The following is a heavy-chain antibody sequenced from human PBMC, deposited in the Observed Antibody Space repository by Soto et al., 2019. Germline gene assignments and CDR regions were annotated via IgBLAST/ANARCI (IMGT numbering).Heavy chain of an antibody. CDR1: GFTFSSYA. D-gene: IGHD3-16*01. CDR3: ARIRGLGEVSPYFDH. Sequence: GGSLRLSCAASGFTFSSYAMSWVRQAPGKGLEWVSAISGSGGSTYYADSVKGRFTISRDNSKNTLYLQMNSLRAEDTAVYYCARIRGLGEVSPYFDHWGQGARVTVSS. V-gene: IGHV3-23*01. J-gene: IGHJ4*02. CDR2: ISGSGGST.